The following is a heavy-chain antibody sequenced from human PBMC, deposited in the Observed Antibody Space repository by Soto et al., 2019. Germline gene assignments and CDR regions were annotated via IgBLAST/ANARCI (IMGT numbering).Heavy chain of an antibody. J-gene: IGHJ6*02. CDR3: ARLRCSSTSCYTGYYYYAMDV. CDR2: ISAYSGNT. D-gene: IGHD2-2*02. V-gene: IGHV1-18*04. CDR1: GYRFTSNG. Sequence: ASVKVSCKASGYRFTSNGISWVRQAPGQGLEWMGWISAYSGNTNYAQKLQGRVTMTTDTSTSTAYMELRGLRSDDTAVYFCARLRCSSTSCYTGYYYYAMDVWGQGTTVT.